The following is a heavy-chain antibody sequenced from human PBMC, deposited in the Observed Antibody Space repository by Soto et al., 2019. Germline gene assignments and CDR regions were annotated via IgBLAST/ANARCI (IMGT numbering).Heavy chain of an antibody. J-gene: IGHJ4*02. V-gene: IGHV3-64*01. D-gene: IGHD4-4*01. CDR2: ISSNGGST. CDR1: GFTFSSYA. Sequence: PGGSLRLSCAASGFTFSSYAMHWVRQAPWKGLEYVSAISSNGGSTYYANSVKGRFTISRDNSKNTLYLQMGSLRAEDMAVYYCARIHYSNPYYFDYWGQGTLVTVST. CDR3: ARIHYSNPYYFDY.